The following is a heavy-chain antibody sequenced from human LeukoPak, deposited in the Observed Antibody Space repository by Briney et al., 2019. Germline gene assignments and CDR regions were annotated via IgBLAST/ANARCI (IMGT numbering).Heavy chain of an antibody. CDR3: ARLVYSSSSVSFDY. CDR2: IYYSGST. Sequence: SETLSLTCTVSGGSISSYYWSWIRQPPGKGLEWLGYIYYSGSTNYNPSLKSRVTISVDTSKNQFSLKLSSVTAADTAVYYCARLVYSSSSVSFDYWGQGTLVTVSS. V-gene: IGHV4-59*08. CDR1: GGSISSYY. D-gene: IGHD6-6*01. J-gene: IGHJ4*02.